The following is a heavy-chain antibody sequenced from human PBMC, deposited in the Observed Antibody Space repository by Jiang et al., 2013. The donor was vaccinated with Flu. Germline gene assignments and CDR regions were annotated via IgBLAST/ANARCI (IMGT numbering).Heavy chain of an antibody. Sequence: GLVKPSETLSLTCTVSGGSISSSSYYWGWIRQPPGKGLEWIGSIYYSGSTYYNPSLKSRVTISVDTSKNQFSLKLSSVTAADTAVYYCAELIAVAGNGGDYWGQGTLVTVSS. CDR1: GGSISSSSYY. CDR3: AELIAVAGNGGDY. J-gene: IGHJ4*02. D-gene: IGHD6-19*01. V-gene: IGHV4-39*01. CDR2: IYYSGST.